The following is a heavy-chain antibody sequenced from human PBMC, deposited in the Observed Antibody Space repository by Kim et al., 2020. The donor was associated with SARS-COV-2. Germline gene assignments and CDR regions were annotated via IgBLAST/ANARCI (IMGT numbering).Heavy chain of an antibody. J-gene: IGHJ6*02. V-gene: IGHV4-39*07. Sequence: SETLSLTCTVSGGSISSSSYYWGWIRQPPGKGLEWIGSIYYSGSTYYNPSLKSRVTISVDTSKNQFSLKLSSVTAADTAVYYCARRIAVAGYYYYGMDVWGQGTTVTVSS. CDR3: ARRIAVAGYYYYGMDV. CDR1: GGSISSSSYY. CDR2: IYYSGST. D-gene: IGHD6-19*01.